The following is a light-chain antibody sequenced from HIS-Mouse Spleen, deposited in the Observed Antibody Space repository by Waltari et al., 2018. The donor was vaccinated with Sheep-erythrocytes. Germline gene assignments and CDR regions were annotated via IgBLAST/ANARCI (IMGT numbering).Light chain of an antibody. CDR3: QQYNSYSTWT. J-gene: IGKJ1*01. V-gene: IGKV1-5*03. CDR1: QIISSW. Sequence: DIQMTQSPSTLSASVGDRVTIPCRASQIISSWLAWYQQKPGKAPKLLIYKASSLESGVPSRFSGSGSGTEFTLTISSLQPDDFATYYCQQYNSYSTWTFGQGTKVEIK. CDR2: KAS.